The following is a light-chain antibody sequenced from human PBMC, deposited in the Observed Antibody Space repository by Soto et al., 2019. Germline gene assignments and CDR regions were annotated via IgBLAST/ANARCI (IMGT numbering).Light chain of an antibody. CDR1: QSISSW. CDR2: KAS. J-gene: IGKJ2*01. CDR3: QKYNSYPYT. Sequence: DIQMTQSPSTLSASVGDRVTITCRASQSISSWLAWYQQKPGKAPKLLIYKASSLQSGVPSSFSGSGSGTEFTLTISSLQPDDFATYYCQKYNSYPYTFGQGTKLEMK. V-gene: IGKV1-5*03.